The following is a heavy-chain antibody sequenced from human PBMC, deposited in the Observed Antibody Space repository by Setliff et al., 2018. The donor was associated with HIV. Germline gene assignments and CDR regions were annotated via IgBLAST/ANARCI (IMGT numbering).Heavy chain of an antibody. CDR2: IYPGDSDT. CDR1: GYRFTSHW. Sequence: GESLKISCKGVGYRFTSHWIAWVRQMPGKGLEWMGNIYPGDSDTKYSPSFQGQVSISADKSTSTAFLQWISLKASDTATYYCARQPSGFLNPKDSFDFWGQGTRVTVSS. J-gene: IGHJ3*01. CDR3: ARQPSGFLNPKDSFDF. V-gene: IGHV5-51*01.